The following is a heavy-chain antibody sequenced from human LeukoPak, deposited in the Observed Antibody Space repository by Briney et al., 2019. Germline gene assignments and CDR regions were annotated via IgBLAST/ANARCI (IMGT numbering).Heavy chain of an antibody. D-gene: IGHD1-14*01. J-gene: IGHJ4*02. CDR3: AREILGGFNPGAY. Sequence: SETLSLTCTVSLDSTTSNFWSWVRQPPGKGLEWIGEILRSGSPNYNPSLQSRVTISIDRSRNQIALELSSVTAADTAVYYCAREILGGFNPGAYWGQGTLVTVPS. CDR1: LDSTTSNF. V-gene: IGHV4-4*02. CDR2: ILRSGSP.